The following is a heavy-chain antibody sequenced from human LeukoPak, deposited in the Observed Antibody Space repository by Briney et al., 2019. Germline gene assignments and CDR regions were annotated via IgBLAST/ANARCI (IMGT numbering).Heavy chain of an antibody. D-gene: IGHD2-15*01. Sequence: SETLSLTCAVYGGSFGVSNGGGFGKPPGRGWGWIGKINHSGSTNYNPSLKSRVTISVDTSKNQFSLKLSSVTAADTAVYYCARGGYCSGGSCLKFDYWGQGTLVTVSS. V-gene: IGHV4-34*01. CDR3: ARGGYCSGGSCLKFDY. CDR1: GGSFGVSN. J-gene: IGHJ4*02. CDR2: INHSGST.